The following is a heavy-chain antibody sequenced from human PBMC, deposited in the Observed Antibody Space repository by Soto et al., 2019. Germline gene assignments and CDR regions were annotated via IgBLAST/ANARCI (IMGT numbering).Heavy chain of an antibody. J-gene: IGHJ5*02. V-gene: IGHV1-18*01. D-gene: IGHD6-6*01. Sequence: QVQLVQSGAEVKKPGASVKVSCKASGYTFTNSGISWVRQAPGQGLEWMGWIGAYNGHTKYAQKLQGRVTMTTDTSTSTAYMELRSLRYEDTAVYYCARDLLAARPGWFDPWGQGTLVTVSS. CDR3: ARDLLAARPGWFDP. CDR2: IGAYNGHT. CDR1: GYTFTNSG.